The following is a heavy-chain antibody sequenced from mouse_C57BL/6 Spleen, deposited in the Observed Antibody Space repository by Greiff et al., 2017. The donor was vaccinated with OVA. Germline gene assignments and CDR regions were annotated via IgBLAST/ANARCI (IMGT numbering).Heavy chain of an antibody. CDR1: GYTFTDYY. CDR3: ARRYYGSYYYAMDY. J-gene: IGHJ4*01. V-gene: IGHV1-75*01. D-gene: IGHD1-1*01. CDR2: IFPGSGST. Sequence: QVHVKQSGPELVKPGASVKISCKASGYTFTDYYINWVKQRPGQGLEWIGWIFPGSGSTYYNEKFKGKATLTVDKSSSTAYMLLSSLTSEDSAVYFCARRYYGSYYYAMDYWGQGTSVTVSS.